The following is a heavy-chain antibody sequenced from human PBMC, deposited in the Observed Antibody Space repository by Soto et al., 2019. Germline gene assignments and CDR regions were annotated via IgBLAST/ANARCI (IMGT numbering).Heavy chain of an antibody. J-gene: IGHJ5*02. Sequence: ASVKVSCKASGGTFSSYAISWVRQAPGQGLEWMGGIIPIFGTANYAQKFQGRVTITADESTSTAYMELSSLRSEDTAVYYCARDRDFWSGPRSARNWSDPWGQGTLVTVSS. CDR2: IIPIFGTA. CDR1: GGTFSSYA. D-gene: IGHD3-3*01. V-gene: IGHV1-69*13. CDR3: ARDRDFWSGPRSARNWSDP.